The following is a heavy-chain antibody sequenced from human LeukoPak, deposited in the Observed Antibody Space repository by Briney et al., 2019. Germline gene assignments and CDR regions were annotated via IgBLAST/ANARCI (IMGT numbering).Heavy chain of an antibody. CDR2: IYYSGST. J-gene: IGHJ6*02. CDR3: ARWSIAAAGGEVYYYYGMDV. D-gene: IGHD6-13*01. V-gene: IGHV4-59*01. Sequence: PSETLSLTCTVSGGSISSYYWSWIRQPPGKGLEWSGDIYYSGSTNYNPSLKSRVTISVDTSKNQFSLKLSSVTAADTAVYYCARWSIAAAGGEVYYYYGMDVWGQGTTVTVSS. CDR1: GGSISSYY.